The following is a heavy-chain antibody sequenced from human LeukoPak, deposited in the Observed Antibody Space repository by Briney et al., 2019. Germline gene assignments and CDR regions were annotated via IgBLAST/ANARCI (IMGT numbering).Heavy chain of an antibody. CDR1: GGSISSGDYY. CDR3: AREDSSSYFDY. CDR2: IYYSGST. V-gene: IGHV4-30-4*01. D-gene: IGHD6-13*01. Sequence: PSQTLSLTCTVSGGSISSGDYYWSWIRQPPGKGLEWIGYIYYSGSTYYNPSLKSRVTISVDTSKNQFSLKLSSVTAADTAVYCCAREDSSSYFDYWGQGTLVTVSS. J-gene: IGHJ4*02.